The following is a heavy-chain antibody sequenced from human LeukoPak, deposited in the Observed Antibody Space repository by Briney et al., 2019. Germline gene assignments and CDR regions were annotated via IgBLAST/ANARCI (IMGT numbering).Heavy chain of an antibody. CDR1: GFTVSSNY. D-gene: IGHD3-10*01. J-gene: IGHJ3*02. CDR3: ARTNRADAFDI. Sequence: GGSLRLSCAASGFTVSSNYMSWVRQAPGKGLEWVSVIYSGGSTYYADSVKGRFTISRDNSKNTLYLQMNSLRAEDTAVYYCARTNRADAFDIWGQGTMVTVSS. CDR2: IYSGGST. V-gene: IGHV3-53*01.